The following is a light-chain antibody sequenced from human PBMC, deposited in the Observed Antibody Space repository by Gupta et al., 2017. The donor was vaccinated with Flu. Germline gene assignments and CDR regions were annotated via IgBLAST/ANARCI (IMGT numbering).Light chain of an antibody. CDR3: QQYNSYWS. CDR1: QRVSSH. Sequence: DIPMTQSPSTLSAPVGERVTITCRASQRVSSHLTWYQQKPGKAPRMLIYKATTLENVVPSRFGGSGAGTEFTLTISSLQPDDFATYYCQQYNSYWSFGQGTKVEIK. CDR2: KAT. J-gene: IGKJ1*01. V-gene: IGKV1-5*03.